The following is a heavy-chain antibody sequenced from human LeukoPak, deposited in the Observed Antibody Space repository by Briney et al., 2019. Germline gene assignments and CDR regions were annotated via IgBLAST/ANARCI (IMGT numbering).Heavy chain of an antibody. Sequence: GGSLRLSCAASGFTFSNYGVHWVRQAPGKGLEWVAFIQFDGSDIFYADSVKGRFSVSRDNSKNTLYLQMNSLRAEDTAVYYCAKLPPRWAAMVYYFDYWGQGTLVTVSS. CDR2: IQFDGSDI. J-gene: IGHJ4*02. CDR3: AKLPPRWAAMVYYFDY. V-gene: IGHV3-30*02. D-gene: IGHD5-18*01. CDR1: GFTFSNYG.